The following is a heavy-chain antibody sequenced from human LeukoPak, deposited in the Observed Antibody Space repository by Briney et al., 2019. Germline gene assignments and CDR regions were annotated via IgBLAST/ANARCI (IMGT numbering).Heavy chain of an antibody. V-gene: IGHV3-23*01. CDR2: ISDSGGRT. J-gene: IGHJ5*02. CDR3: AKDRMLLTFDP. Sequence: SGGSLRPSCAASGFTFSNYAMSWVRQAPGKGLEWVSAISDSGGRTYYADSVKGRFTISRDNSKNTLYLQMNSLRAEDTAVYYCAKDRMLLTFDPWGQGTLVTVSS. D-gene: IGHD2-21*01. CDR1: GFTFSNYA.